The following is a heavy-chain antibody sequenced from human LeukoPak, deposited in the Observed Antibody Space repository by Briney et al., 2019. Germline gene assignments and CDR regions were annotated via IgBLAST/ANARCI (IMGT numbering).Heavy chain of an antibody. CDR1: GGSFSSFF. CDR2: VHYSGST. V-gene: IGHV4-59*01. D-gene: IGHD3-9*01. CDR3: ARLAPGNYGILTGEPKVVFDY. Sequence: PSETLSLTCTVSGGSFSSFFWSWIRQPPGKGLEWIGYVHYSGSTKYNPSLKSRLIISVDMSKNQFFLKLRSVSVADTAVYYCARLAPGNYGILTGEPKVVFDYWGQGALVTVSS. J-gene: IGHJ4*02.